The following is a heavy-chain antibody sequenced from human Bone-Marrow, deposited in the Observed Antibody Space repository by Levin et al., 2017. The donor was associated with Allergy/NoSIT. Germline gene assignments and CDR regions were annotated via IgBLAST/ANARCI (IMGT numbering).Heavy chain of an antibody. CDR3: ARGKWDVQGYYFDS. CDR2: IYKNGNS. V-gene: IGHV3-66*01. D-gene: IGHD1-26*01. J-gene: IGHJ4*02. CDR1: GFTVSNHF. Sequence: GESLKISCAASGFTVSNHFMTWVRQAPGKGLEWVSVIYKNGNSYHADSVKGRFTISRDNSNNTLSLHMNTLRAEDTAVYYCARGKWDVQGYYFDSWGRGILVTVSS.